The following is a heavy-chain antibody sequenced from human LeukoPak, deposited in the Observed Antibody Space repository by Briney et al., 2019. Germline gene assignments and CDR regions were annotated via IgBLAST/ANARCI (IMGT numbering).Heavy chain of an antibody. Sequence: SQTLSLTCTVSGGPISSGSYYWSWIRQPAGKGLEWIGRIYTSGSTNYNPSLKSRVTISVDTSKNQFSLKLSSVTAADTAVYYCARERELGYCSGGSCYPFDYWGQGTLVTVSS. CDR3: ARERELGYCSGGSCYPFDY. J-gene: IGHJ4*02. CDR2: IYTSGST. D-gene: IGHD2-15*01. CDR1: GGPISSGSYY. V-gene: IGHV4-61*02.